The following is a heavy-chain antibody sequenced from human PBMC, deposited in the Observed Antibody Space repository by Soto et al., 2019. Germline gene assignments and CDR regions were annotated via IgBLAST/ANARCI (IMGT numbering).Heavy chain of an antibody. CDR3: ARARRYYDSSGYLNAFDI. Sequence: QVQLQESGPGLVKPSETLSLTCAVSGGSISSSNWWSCVRQPPGKGLEWIGEIYHSGTTNYNPSLKSLVTMSVDKSKNQVSLRLSSVTAADTAVYYCARARRYYDSSGYLNAFDIWGQGTMVTVSS. CDR2: IYHSGTT. D-gene: IGHD3-22*01. V-gene: IGHV4-4*02. CDR1: GGSISSSNW. J-gene: IGHJ3*02.